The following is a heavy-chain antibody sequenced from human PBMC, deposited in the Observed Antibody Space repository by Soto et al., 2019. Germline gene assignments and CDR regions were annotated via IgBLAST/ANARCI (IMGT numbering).Heavy chain of an antibody. D-gene: IGHD2-2*01. CDR1: GGTFSSYA. V-gene: IGHV1-69*01. J-gene: IGHJ6*02. Sequence: QVQLVQSGAEVKKPGSSVKVSCKASGGTFSSYAISWVRQAPGQGLEWMGGIIPIFGTANYAQKFQGRVTITADESTSTAYMELSSLRSEDTAVYYCARDIVVVPAAISQDPNYYYYGMDVWGQGTTVTVSS. CDR3: ARDIVVVPAAISQDPNYYYYGMDV. CDR2: IIPIFGTA.